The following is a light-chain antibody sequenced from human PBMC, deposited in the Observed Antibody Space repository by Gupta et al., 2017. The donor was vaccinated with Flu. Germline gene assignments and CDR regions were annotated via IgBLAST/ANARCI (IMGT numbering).Light chain of an antibody. CDR1: PGLVYSDGNTY. CDR3: MQGAYGPGA. Sequence: VVMTPSPISLSVTLGQPASISCRSSPGLVYSDGNTYLHWFQQRPGPSPWRLIYQVSHRESGVPDRFSGRGSGTDCTRNISRVEAEYVGSYFGMQGAYGPGAFGQGTTVEIK. J-gene: IGKJ1*01. V-gene: IGKV2-30*01. CDR2: QVS.